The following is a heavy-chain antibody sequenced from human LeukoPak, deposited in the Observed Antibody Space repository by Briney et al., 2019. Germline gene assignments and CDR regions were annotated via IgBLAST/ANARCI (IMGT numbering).Heavy chain of an antibody. Sequence: GGSLRLSCAASGFTFSSYAMSWVRQAPAKGLEWVSAISGSGGSTFYADTVKGRFTISRDNSKNTLYLQMNSLRADDTAIYYWTRGGTTFDYWGQGTLVTVSS. D-gene: IGHD1-1*01. CDR1: GFTFSSYA. CDR3: TRGGTTFDY. J-gene: IGHJ4*02. CDR2: ISGSGGST. V-gene: IGHV3-23*01.